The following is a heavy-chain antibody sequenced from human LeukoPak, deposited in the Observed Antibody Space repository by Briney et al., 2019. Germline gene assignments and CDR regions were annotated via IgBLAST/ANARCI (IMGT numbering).Heavy chain of an antibody. V-gene: IGHV3-64D*09. CDR3: VKGHDSSGYYLSYSDY. D-gene: IGHD3-22*01. CDR2: ISSNGGTT. Sequence: GGSLRLSCSASGFTFSSYAMHWVRQAPGKGLEYVSTISSNGGTTYYADSVKGRFTISRDNSKNTLYLQMSGLRAEDTAVYYCVKGHDSSGYYLSYSDYWGQGALVTVSS. J-gene: IGHJ4*02. CDR1: GFTFSSYA.